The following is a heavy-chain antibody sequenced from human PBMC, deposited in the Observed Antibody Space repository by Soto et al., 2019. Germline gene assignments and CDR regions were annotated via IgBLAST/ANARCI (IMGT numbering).Heavy chain of an antibody. V-gene: IGHV4-59*12. CDR3: ARVSATGWVVNGREYFDY. Sequence: PSETLSLTCTLSGGSISGAYWSWIRQTPLKVLEWIGYIHYSGSTNYNPSLKGRFSISRDNANNSLFLQMNSLRAEDTAVYYCARVSATGWVVNGREYFDYWGQGTLLTVSS. CDR1: GGSISGAY. J-gene: IGHJ4*02. D-gene: IGHD6-19*01. CDR2: IHYSGST.